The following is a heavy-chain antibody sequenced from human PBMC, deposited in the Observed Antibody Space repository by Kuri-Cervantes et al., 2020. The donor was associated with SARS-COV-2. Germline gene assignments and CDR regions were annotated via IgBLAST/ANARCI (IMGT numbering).Heavy chain of an antibody. CDR1: GFILSDYA. CDR3: ARAPWRADISXGKRPFEY. J-gene: IGHJ4*02. V-gene: IGHV3-30*14. CDR2: ISYDGRNT. Sequence: GGSLRLSCEVSGFILSDYAIGWVRQAPGKGLEWVAIISYDGRNTKFTDSVRGRFTISRDNSKNVVYLQMNSLRLEDTAEYFCARAPWRADISXGKRPFEYWGQGTLVTVSS. D-gene: IGHD6-19*01.